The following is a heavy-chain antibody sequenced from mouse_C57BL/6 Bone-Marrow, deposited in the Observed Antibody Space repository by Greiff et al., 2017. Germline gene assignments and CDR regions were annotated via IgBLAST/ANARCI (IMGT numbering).Heavy chain of an antibody. CDR1: GFTFSSYA. CDR2: ISDGGSYT. J-gene: IGHJ2*01. Sequence: DVQLQESGGGLVKPGGSLKLSCAASGFTFSSYAMSWVRQTPEKRLEWVATISDGGSYTYYPANVKGRFTISRDNAKHNLYLQMSHLKSEDTDLYYSARDNNRDYWGQGTTLTVSS. CDR3: ARDNNRDY. V-gene: IGHV5-4*01. D-gene: IGHD1-3*01.